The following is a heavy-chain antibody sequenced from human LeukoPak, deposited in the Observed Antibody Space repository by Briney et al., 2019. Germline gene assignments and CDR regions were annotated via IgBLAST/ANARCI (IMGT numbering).Heavy chain of an antibody. D-gene: IGHD3-9*01. CDR3: ASGGLVSRYLDH. Sequence: SETLSLTCTVSGGSISSYYWSWIRQPTGEGLEWIGYMYYSGSTNYNPSLKSRVTISIDTSKNQFSLKLSSVTAADTAVYYCASGGLVSRYLDHWGQGTLVTVSS. CDR1: GGSISSYY. J-gene: IGHJ4*02. V-gene: IGHV4-59*08. CDR2: MYYSGST.